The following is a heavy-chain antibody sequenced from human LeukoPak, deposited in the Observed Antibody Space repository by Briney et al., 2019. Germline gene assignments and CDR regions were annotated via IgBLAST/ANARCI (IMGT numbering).Heavy chain of an antibody. J-gene: IGHJ4*02. CDR2: IFYSGST. CDR1: GGSISTSNYY. D-gene: IGHD2-2*01. V-gene: IGHV4-39*07. Sequence: SETLSLTCTVSGGSISTSNYYWGWIRQPPGKGLEWIGNIFYSGSTYYSPSLRSRVTISLDTSRNQFSLKLSSVTAADTAVYYCARGPRGYCSSTSCLNTDFDYWGQGTLVTVSS. CDR3: ARGPRGYCSSTSCLNTDFDY.